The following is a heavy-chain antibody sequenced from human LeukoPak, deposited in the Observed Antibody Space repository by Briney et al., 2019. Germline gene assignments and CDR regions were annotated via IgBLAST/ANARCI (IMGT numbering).Heavy chain of an antibody. D-gene: IGHD1-7*01. CDR3: AKDREGTIADYFDY. V-gene: IGHV3-23*01. Sequence: PGGSLRLSCAASGFTFSSYAMSWVRQAPGKGLEWVSSISGSGGSTYYADSVKGRFTISRDNPKNTLYLQMNSLRGEDTAVYYCAKDREGTIADYFDYWGQGTLVTVSS. J-gene: IGHJ4*02. CDR2: ISGSGGST. CDR1: GFTFSSYA.